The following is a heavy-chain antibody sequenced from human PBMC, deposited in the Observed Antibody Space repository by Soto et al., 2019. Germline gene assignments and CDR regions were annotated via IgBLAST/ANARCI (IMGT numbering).Heavy chain of an antibody. Sequence: PGGSLRLSCAASGFTFTSHAMHWFRQTPGKGLEWVSAISCSGGSTYYADSVKGRFTISRDNSKNTLYLQMNSLRAEDTAVYYCAREDENTMIPTPTSSYGMDVWGQGTTVTVSS. J-gene: IGHJ6*02. CDR2: ISCSGGST. V-gene: IGHV3-23*01. CDR3: AREDENTMIPTPTSSYGMDV. D-gene: IGHD3-22*01. CDR1: GFTFTSHA.